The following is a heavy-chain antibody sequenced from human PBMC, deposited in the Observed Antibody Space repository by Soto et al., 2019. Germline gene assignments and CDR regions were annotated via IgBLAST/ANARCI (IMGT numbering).Heavy chain of an antibody. CDR3: ARDNREVLTAFNWFAP. J-gene: IGHJ5*02. Sequence: PGGSLRLSCAASGFTFSNYAMHWFRQAPGKGLEYVSGIVSLGHITYYANSVKGRFTISRDNSKNTLYLQMGSLRTEDMAAYYCARDNREVLTAFNWFAPWGQGTLVTVSS. V-gene: IGHV3-64*01. D-gene: IGHD3-9*01. CDR2: IVSLGHIT. CDR1: GFTFSNYA.